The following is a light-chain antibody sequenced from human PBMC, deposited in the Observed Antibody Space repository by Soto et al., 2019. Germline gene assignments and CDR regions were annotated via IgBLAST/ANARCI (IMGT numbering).Light chain of an antibody. CDR3: HQYYSTPLT. V-gene: IGKV4-1*01. Sequence: DIVMTQSPDSLAVSLGERATINCKSSQSVLYSSNNKNYFAWYQQKPGQPHKLLIYWASTRESGGPDGFSGRGSGSDFTITISSLKAEVVAVYYGHQYYSTPLTFGGGTKVEIK. CDR1: QSVLYSSNNKNY. CDR2: WAS. J-gene: IGKJ4*01.